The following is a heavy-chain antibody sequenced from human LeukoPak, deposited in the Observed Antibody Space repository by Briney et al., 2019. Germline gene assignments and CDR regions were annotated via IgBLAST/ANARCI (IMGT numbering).Heavy chain of an antibody. CDR2: INHSGST. D-gene: IGHD4-11*01. CDR1: GGSFSGYY. V-gene: IGHV4-34*01. CDR3: ARSNAPNWFDP. Sequence: PSETLSLTCAVYGGSFSGYYWSWIRQPPGKGLEWIGEINHSGSTNYNPSLKSRVTISVDTSKNQFSLKLSSVTAADTAVYYCARSNAPNWFDPWGQGTLVTVSS. J-gene: IGHJ5*02.